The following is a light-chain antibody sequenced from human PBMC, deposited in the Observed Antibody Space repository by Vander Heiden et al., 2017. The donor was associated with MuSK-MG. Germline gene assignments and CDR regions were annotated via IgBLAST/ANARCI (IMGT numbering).Light chain of an antibody. CDR3: CSYADRNTPQVV. V-gene: IGLV2-11*01. J-gene: IGLJ2*01. CDR2: VFT. Sequence: QSALTQPRSVSGSPGQSVTISCTGTTNDVGNYNYVSWYQQHPGKAPKLMILVFTKRPSGVPDRFSLSNSGNTDSPTNSGLQAEDEADDDYCSYADRNTPQVVFGGGTKLTVL. CDR1: TNDVGNYNY.